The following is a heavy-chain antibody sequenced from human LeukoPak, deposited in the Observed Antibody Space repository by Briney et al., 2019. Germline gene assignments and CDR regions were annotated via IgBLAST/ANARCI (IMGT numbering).Heavy chain of an antibody. D-gene: IGHD1-7*01. V-gene: IGHV4-31*03. J-gene: IGHJ4*02. Sequence: ASQTLSLTCTVSGGSISSGGYYWNWIRQHPGKGLEWIGFIYYSGSTKYNPSLKSRVTISVDASKTQFSLKLNSVTAADTAVYYCARGSRELYYFDYWGQGTLVTVSS. CDR1: GGSISSGGYY. CDR3: ARGSRELYYFDY. CDR2: IYYSGST.